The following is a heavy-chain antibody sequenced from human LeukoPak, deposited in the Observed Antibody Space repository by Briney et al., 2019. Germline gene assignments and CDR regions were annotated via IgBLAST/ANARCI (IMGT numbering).Heavy chain of an antibody. J-gene: IGHJ3*02. CDR3: ATTPQRGYSYGWDTDAFDI. V-gene: IGHV4-4*07. CDR2: IYISGST. CDR1: GGSISSYY. Sequence: SETLSLTCTVSGGSISSYYWSWMRQPAGKGLEWIGRIYISGSTDYNPSLKSRVTMSIDTSKNQFSLKLSSVTAADTAVYYCATTPQRGYSYGWDTDAFDIWGQGTMVTVSS. D-gene: IGHD5-18*01.